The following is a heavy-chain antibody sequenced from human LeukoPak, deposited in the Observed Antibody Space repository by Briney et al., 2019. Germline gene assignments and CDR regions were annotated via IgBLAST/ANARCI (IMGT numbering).Heavy chain of an antibody. Sequence: PGGSLRLSCAASGFTFSDYYMSWIRQAPGKGLEWVSYISSSSSYTNYADSVKGRFTISRDNAKNSLYLQMNSLRAEDTAVYYCARDKGGDSSGPIGGIDAFDIWGQGTMVTVSS. CDR2: ISSSSSYT. V-gene: IGHV3-11*05. D-gene: IGHD3-22*01. J-gene: IGHJ3*02. CDR1: GFTFSDYY. CDR3: ARDKGGDSSGPIGGIDAFDI.